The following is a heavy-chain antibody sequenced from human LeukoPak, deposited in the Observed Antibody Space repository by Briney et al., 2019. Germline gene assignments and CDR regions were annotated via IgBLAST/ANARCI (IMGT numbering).Heavy chain of an antibody. CDR1: GFSFSSYP. V-gene: IGHV3-23*01. CDR2: TSGSGGST. CDR3: AKVRTGGDWNYYDMDV. D-gene: IGHD2-21*02. Sequence: GGSLRPSCAASGFSFSSYPMSWVRQAPGKGLEWVSTTSGSGGSTYYADSVKGRFTISRDNSKNTLYLQMNSLRAEDTAVYYCAKVRTGGDWNYYDMDVWGQGTTVTVSS. J-gene: IGHJ6*02.